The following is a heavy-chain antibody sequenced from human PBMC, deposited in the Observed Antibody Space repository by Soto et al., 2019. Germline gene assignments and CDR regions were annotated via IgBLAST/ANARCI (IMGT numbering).Heavy chain of an antibody. D-gene: IGHD2-21*01. J-gene: IGHJ5*02. CDR2: INAGNGNI. Sequence: ASVKVSCKASGYTFTSYAIHWVRQAPGQRLEWMGRINAGNGNIKYSQKFQGRVAITRDTSASTAYLELSYLKYEDTAVFYCARGPGDSDWYWFDPWGQGTLVTVSS. CDR3: ARGPGDSDWYWFDP. CDR1: GYTFTSYA. V-gene: IGHV1-3*01.